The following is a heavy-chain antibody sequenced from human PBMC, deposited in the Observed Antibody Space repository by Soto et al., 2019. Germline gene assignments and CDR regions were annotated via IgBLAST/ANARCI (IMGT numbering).Heavy chain of an antibody. Sequence: AAVKVSCKSSGYTFTSYYMHWVRQAPGQGREGMGIINPSCGSTSYAQKFHGRVTMTRDTSTSTVYMELSSLRSEDTAVYYCARERSKWLRRYYYYGMDVWGQGTTVTVSS. CDR1: GYTFTSYY. CDR2: INPSCGST. D-gene: IGHD5-12*01. J-gene: IGHJ6*02. V-gene: IGHV1-46*01. CDR3: ARERSKWLRRYYYYGMDV.